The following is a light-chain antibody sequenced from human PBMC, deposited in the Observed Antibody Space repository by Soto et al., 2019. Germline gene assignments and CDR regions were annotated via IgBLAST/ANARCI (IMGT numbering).Light chain of an antibody. CDR2: GAS. CDR3: QQYGSSPPIT. Sequence: TVFTQSPATLSFSPGEKATLSCRARQSVSSSYLAWYQRKPGQAPRLLIYGASSRTAGIPDRFSGSGSGTDFTLTISRLEPEDFAVYYCQQYGSSPPITFGQGTRLEIK. V-gene: IGKV3-20*01. CDR1: QSVSSSY. J-gene: IGKJ5*01.